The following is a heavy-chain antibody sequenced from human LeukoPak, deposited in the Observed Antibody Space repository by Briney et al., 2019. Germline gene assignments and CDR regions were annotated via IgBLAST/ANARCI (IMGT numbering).Heavy chain of an antibody. CDR3: ARDRRDGYNRRFDY. CDR1: GGSISSHY. V-gene: IGHV4-59*11. J-gene: IGHJ4*02. Sequence: SETLSLTCTVSGGSISSHYWSWIRQPPGKGLEWIGYIYYSGSTNYNPSLKSRVTISVDTSKNQFSLKLSSVTAADTAVYYCARDRRDGYNRRFDYWGQGTLVTVSS. CDR2: IYYSGST. D-gene: IGHD5-24*01.